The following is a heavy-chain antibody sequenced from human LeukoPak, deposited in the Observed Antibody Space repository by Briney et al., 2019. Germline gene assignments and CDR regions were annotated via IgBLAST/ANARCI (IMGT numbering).Heavy chain of an antibody. CDR1: GYSFTSYW. Sequence: KPGESLKISCKGSGYSFTSYWIGWVRQMPGKGLEWMGIIYPGDSETKYSPSFQGQVTISADRFITTAYLQWSSLKASDTALYYCARQGLPGAIDYWGQGTLVTVSS. CDR2: IYPGDSET. CDR3: ARQGLPGAIDY. D-gene: IGHD2-15*01. V-gene: IGHV5-51*01. J-gene: IGHJ4*02.